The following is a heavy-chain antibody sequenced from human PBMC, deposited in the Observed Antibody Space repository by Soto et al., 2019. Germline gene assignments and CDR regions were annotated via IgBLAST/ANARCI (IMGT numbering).Heavy chain of an antibody. CDR3: AKTFGELSNYYYYGMDV. J-gene: IGHJ6*02. Sequence: WGSLRLSWAASVCTFSIYCMHWVRQAPGKGLEWVAVISYDGSNKYYADSVKGRFTISRDNSKNTLYLQMNSLRAEDTAVYYCAKTFGELSNYYYYGMDVWGQGTTVTVSS. V-gene: IGHV3-30*18. CDR2: ISYDGSNK. CDR1: VCTFSIYC. D-gene: IGHD3-10*01.